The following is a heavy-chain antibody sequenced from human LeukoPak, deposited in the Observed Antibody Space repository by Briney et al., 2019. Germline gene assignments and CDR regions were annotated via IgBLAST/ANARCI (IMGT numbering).Heavy chain of an antibody. CDR3: ARDRREVPAAPPDAFDI. D-gene: IGHD2-2*01. V-gene: IGHV3-30-3*01. J-gene: IGHJ3*02. Sequence: PGGSLRLSCAASGFTFSSYAMHWVRQAPGKGLEGVAVISYDGSNKYYADSVKGRFTISRDNSKNTLYLQMNSLRAEDTAVYYCARDRREVPAAPPDAFDIWGQGTMVTVSS. CDR2: ISYDGSNK. CDR1: GFTFSSYA.